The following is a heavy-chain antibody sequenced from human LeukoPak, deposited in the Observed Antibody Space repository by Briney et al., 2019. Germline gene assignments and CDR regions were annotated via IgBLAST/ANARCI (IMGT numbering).Heavy chain of an antibody. D-gene: IGHD3-10*01. CDR1: GWTLSSSY. CDR2: IYSAGST. J-gene: IGHJ3*01. CDR3: ARKGRAFDL. Sequence: AGSLRLTCAGSGWTLSSSYMSWVRQAPGKGLEGVAFIYSAGSTYYAASVKGRVTISRDSSKNTLYLQMNSLTAEDTAVYYCARKGRAFDLWGQGTMVTVSS. V-gene: IGHV3-66*02.